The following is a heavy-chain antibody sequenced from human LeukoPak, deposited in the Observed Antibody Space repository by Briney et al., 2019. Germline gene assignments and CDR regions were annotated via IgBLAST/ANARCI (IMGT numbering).Heavy chain of an antibody. V-gene: IGHV3-23*01. CDR3: AKDRPASHGSGSFGDY. J-gene: IGHJ4*02. Sequence: KSGGSLRLSCAASGFTFSSYGMSWVRQAPGKGLEWVSAISGSGTGTYYADSVKGRFTISRDNAKSTMYLQMKSLRVKDTAVYYCAKDRPASHGSGSFGDYWGQGTLVAVST. D-gene: IGHD3-10*01. CDR2: ISGSGTGT. CDR1: GFTFSSYG.